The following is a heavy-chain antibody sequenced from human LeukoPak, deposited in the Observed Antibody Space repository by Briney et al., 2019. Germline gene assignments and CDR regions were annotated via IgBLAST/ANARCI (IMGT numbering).Heavy chain of an antibody. CDR2: IIPIFGTA. Sequence: SVKVSCKASGGTFSSYAISWVRQAPGQGLEWMGGIIPIFGTANYALKFQGRVTITADESTSTAYMELSSLRSEDTAVYYCARPQDTAMVGLDYRGQGTLVTVSS. CDR3: ARPQDTAMVGLDY. V-gene: IGHV1-69*13. CDR1: GGTFSSYA. D-gene: IGHD5-18*01. J-gene: IGHJ4*02.